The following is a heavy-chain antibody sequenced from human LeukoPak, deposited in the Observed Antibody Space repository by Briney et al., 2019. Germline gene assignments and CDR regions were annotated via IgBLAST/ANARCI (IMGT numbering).Heavy chain of an antibody. CDR3: ARVDNIVVVPAASYYFDY. CDR1: GFTFDDYG. Sequence: PGGSLRLSXAASGFTFDDYGMSWVRQAPGKGLEWVSGINWNGGSTGYADSVKGRFTISRDNAKNSLYLQMNSLRAEDTALYYCARVDNIVVVPAASYYFDYWGQGTLVTVSS. CDR2: INWNGGST. V-gene: IGHV3-20*04. J-gene: IGHJ4*02. D-gene: IGHD2-2*01.